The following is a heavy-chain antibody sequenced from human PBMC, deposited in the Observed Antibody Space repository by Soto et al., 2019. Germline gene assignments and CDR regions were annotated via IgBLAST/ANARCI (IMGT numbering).Heavy chain of an antibody. D-gene: IGHD1-26*01. V-gene: IGHV3-66*01. CDR3: ATSGSKPRFDS. J-gene: IGHJ4*02. Sequence: DVQLVESGGGLVQPGGSLRLSCAASGFAVSSNYMNWVRQAPGKGLEWVSLISSGGSTYYADSVKGRFTISRDTSKNTLYLQMSSLRIEDTAVYYCATSGSKPRFDSWGQGNLVTVSS. CDR1: GFAVSSNY. CDR2: ISSGGST.